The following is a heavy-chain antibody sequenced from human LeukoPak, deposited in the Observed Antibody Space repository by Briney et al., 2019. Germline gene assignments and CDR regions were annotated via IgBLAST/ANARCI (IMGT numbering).Heavy chain of an antibody. CDR3: AKAPRPYCSGGSCFDAFDI. CDR1: GFTVSNNY. D-gene: IGHD2-15*01. J-gene: IGHJ3*02. CDR2: IYSGGST. V-gene: IGHV3-53*01. Sequence: GGSLRLSCAASGFTVSNNYMNWVRQAPGKGLEWVSVIYSGGSTSYSDSVKGRFTISRDNSKNTLYLQMNSLRADNTAVYQCAKAPRPYCSGGSCFDAFDIWGQGTMVTVSS.